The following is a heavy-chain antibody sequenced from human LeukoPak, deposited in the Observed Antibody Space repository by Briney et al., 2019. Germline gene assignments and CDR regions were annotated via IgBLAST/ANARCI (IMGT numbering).Heavy chain of an antibody. D-gene: IGHD2-21*01. CDR2: IYDSGTT. V-gene: IGHV4-59*01. Sequence: SETLSLTCTVSGDSISIYYWNWIRQPPGKGLEWIGHIYDSGTTHYNPSLKSRVTISVDTSKNQFSLKLNSVTAADTAVYYCARRVVSALPPTQSNWLDPWGQGTLVTVSS. CDR3: ARRVVSALPPTQSNWLDP. CDR1: GDSISIYY. J-gene: IGHJ5*02.